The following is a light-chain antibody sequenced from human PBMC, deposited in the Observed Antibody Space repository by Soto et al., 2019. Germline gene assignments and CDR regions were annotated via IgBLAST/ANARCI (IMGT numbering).Light chain of an antibody. V-gene: IGLV2-14*01. CDR1: SSDVGGYNY. J-gene: IGLJ1*01. CDR2: EVS. CDR3: SSYSTSGTAVDL. Sequence: QSVLTQPASVSGSLGQSISFSCTGTSSDVGGYNYVSWYQQHPGKAPKLMIYEVSNRPSGISNRFSGSKSGNTASLTLSGLQAEDEADYYCSSYSTSGTAVDLFGTGTKVTVL.